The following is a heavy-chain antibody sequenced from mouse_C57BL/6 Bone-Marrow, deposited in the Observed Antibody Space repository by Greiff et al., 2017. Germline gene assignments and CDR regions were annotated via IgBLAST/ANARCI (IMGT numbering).Heavy chain of an antibody. CDR2: INPSNGGT. J-gene: IGHJ2*01. Sequence: QVHVKQPGTELVKPGASVKLSCKASGYTFTSYWMHWVKQRPGQGLEWIGNINPSNGGTNYNEKFKSKATLTVDKSSSTAYMQLSSLTSEDSAVYYCASFITTVGTFDYWGQGTTLTVSS. V-gene: IGHV1-53*01. D-gene: IGHD1-1*01. CDR1: GYTFTSYW. CDR3: ASFITTVGTFDY.